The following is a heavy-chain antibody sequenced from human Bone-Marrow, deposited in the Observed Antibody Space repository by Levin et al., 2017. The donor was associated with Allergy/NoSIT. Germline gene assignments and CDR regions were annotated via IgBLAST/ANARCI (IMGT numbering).Heavy chain of an antibody. CDR2: INPSGGRA. CDR3: ARSQHHHLWD. V-gene: IGHV1-46*01. CDR1: GYTFTTYY. Sequence: ASVKVSCKASGYTFTTYYIDWVRQAPGQGLEWLGLINPSGGRAVYAQKFQGRVTMTADTSTSTVYMQLTSLRSEDTALYYCARSQHHHLWDWGQGTLVTVSS. D-gene: IGHD3-10*01. J-gene: IGHJ4*01.